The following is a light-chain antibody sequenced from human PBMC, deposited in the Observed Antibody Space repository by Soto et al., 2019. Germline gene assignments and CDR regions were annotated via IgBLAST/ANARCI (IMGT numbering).Light chain of an antibody. J-gene: IGLJ2*01. Sequence: QSALTQPASVSGSPGQSITISCTGDSRDVGGYNLVSWYQQYPGKAPKLIISDVSIRPSGVSPRFSASKSGNTASLTVSGLQAEDEADYYCATYTPSGSQVFGGGTKLTVL. CDR1: SRDVGGYNL. CDR3: ATYTPSGSQV. CDR2: DVS. V-gene: IGLV2-14*02.